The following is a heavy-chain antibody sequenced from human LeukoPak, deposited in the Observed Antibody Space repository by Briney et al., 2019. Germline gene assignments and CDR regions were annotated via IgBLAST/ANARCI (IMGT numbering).Heavy chain of an antibody. CDR1: GFTFSSYA. D-gene: IGHD3-22*01. J-gene: IGHJ3*02. V-gene: IGHV3-30*04. CDR3: ARGQHRVTYSDDSFDI. CDR2: ISYAGNNK. Sequence: GGSLRLSCAASGFTFSSYAMHWVRQAPGKGLEWVAVISYAGNNKYYADSVKGRFTISRDNSRNTLYLQMNSLRPEDMAVYYCARGQHRVTYSDDSFDIWGQGTMVTVSS.